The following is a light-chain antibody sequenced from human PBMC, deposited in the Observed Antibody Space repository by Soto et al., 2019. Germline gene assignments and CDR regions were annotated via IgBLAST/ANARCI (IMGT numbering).Light chain of an antibody. Sequence: QSALTQPASVSGSPGQSITISCTGTTSDVGGYNYVSWYQQHPGKAPKLMIYDVNNRPSGVSNRFSGSKSGNTASLTISGLQAEDEADYYCSSFTSSSTLVVFVTGTKLTVL. CDR2: DVN. CDR1: TSDVGGYNY. J-gene: IGLJ1*01. CDR3: SSFTSSSTLVV. V-gene: IGLV2-14*03.